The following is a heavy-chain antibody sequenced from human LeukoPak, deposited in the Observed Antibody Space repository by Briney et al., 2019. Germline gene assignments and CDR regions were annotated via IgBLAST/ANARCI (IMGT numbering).Heavy chain of an antibody. D-gene: IGHD6-19*01. CDR2: VCYSGST. Sequence: PSETLSLTCTVSGGSNSSGGYYWSWIRQPPGKGLEWIGYVCYSGSTNYNPSLKSRVTISLDTSKKQFSLKLSSVTAADTAVYYCARDLTAVAGTDAFDIWGQGTMVTVSS. J-gene: IGHJ3*02. CDR3: ARDLTAVAGTDAFDI. CDR1: GGSNSSGGYY. V-gene: IGHV4-61*08.